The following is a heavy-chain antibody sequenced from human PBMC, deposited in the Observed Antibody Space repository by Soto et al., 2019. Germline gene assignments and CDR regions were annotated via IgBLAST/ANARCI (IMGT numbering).Heavy chain of an antibody. Sequence: SVTLSLTCTVSGGSISSYYWSWIRQPPGKGLEWIGYIYYSGSTNYNPSLKSRVTISVDTSKNQFSLKLSSVTAADTAVYYCARFSGYNDYWGQGTLVTVSS. J-gene: IGHJ4*02. CDR3: ARFSGYNDY. D-gene: IGHD5-12*01. CDR2: IYYSGST. V-gene: IGHV4-59*01. CDR1: GGSISSYY.